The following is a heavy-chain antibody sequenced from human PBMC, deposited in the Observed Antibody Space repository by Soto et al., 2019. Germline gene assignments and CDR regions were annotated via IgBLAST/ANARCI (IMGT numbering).Heavy chain of an antibody. J-gene: IGHJ6*02. D-gene: IGHD1-26*01. CDR2: ISYDGSNK. CDR1: GFTFSSYG. V-gene: IGHV3-30*18. Sequence: QVQLVESGGGVVQPGRSLRLSCAASGFTFSSYGMHWVRQAPGKGLEWVAVISYDGSNKYYADSVKGRFTISRDNSKNTLYLQMNSLRAEDTAVYYCAKGGGGGSYYYYGMEVWGQGTTVTVSS. CDR3: AKGGGGGSYYYYGMEV.